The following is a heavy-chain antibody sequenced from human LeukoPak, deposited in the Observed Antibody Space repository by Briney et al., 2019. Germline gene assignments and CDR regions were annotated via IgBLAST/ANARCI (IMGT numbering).Heavy chain of an antibody. J-gene: IGHJ3*02. CDR3: ARSYGSGTNDAFDI. V-gene: IGHV3-13*01. D-gene: IGHD3-10*01. CDR1: GFTFSSYD. CDR2: IGIAGNT. Sequence: GGSLRLSCAASGFTFSSYDMHWVRQATGKGLEWVSAIGIAGNTFYAGSVKGRFTISRENAKNSLYLQMNSLRAGDTAVHYCARSYGSGTNDAFDIWGQGTMVTVSS.